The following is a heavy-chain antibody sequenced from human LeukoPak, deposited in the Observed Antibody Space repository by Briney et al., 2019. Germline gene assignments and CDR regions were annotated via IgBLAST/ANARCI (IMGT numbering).Heavy chain of an antibody. J-gene: IGHJ4*02. D-gene: IGHD1-7*01. CDR2: ISAKNGDT. CDR1: AYIFSNYG. CDR3: ARDVPATTPFDY. Sequence: ASVTVSCKASAYIFSNYGISWVRQAPGQGLEWMGWISAKNGDTNYIQKFRGRVTMTTDTSTSTAYMELWSLRSDDTAVYYCARDVPATTPFDYWGQGTLVTVSS. V-gene: IGHV1-18*01.